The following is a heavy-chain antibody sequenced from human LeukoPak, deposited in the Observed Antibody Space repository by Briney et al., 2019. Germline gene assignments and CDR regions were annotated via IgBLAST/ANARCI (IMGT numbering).Heavy chain of an antibody. CDR3: AKRGDYFSSGSYYPFDY. J-gene: IGHJ4*02. D-gene: IGHD3-10*01. Sequence: GGSLRLSCAASGFTFSSYAMSWVRQAPGKGLEWVSTMLGSGATTYYADSMRGRFTISRDNSKNTLYLQMNSLRAEDTAVYYCAKRGDYFSSGSYYPFDYWGQGTLVTVSS. V-gene: IGHV3-23*01. CDR2: MLGSGATT. CDR1: GFTFSSYA.